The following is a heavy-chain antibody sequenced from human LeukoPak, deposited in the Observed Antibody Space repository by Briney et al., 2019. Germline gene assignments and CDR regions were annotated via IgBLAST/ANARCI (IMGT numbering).Heavy chain of an antibody. D-gene: IGHD3-3*01. CDR2: INPNSGGT. J-gene: IGHJ4*02. CDR1: GYTSTGYY. Sequence: ASVKVSCKASGYTSTGYYMHWVRQAPGQGLEWMGWINPNSGGTNYAQKFQGRVTMTRDTSISTAYMELSRLRSDDTAVYYCAKGAGGYYSMLLAKWGQGTLVTVSS. V-gene: IGHV1-2*02. CDR3: AKGAGGYYSMLLAK.